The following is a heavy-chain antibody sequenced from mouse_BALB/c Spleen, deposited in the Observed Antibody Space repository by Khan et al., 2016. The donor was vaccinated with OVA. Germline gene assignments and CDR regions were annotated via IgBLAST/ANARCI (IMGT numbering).Heavy chain of an antibody. Sequence: LVESGAELVKPGASVKLSCKASGYTFTSYYIYWVKQRPGQGLEWIGGINPSNGGTYFNEKFESKATLTVDKSSSTAFMQVSSLTSADSAVYYCTRAGWAAFAYWGQGTLVTVSA. CDR1: GYTFTSYY. J-gene: IGHJ3*01. CDR3: TRAGWAAFAY. D-gene: IGHD1-1*02. CDR2: INPSNGGT. V-gene: IGHV1S81*02.